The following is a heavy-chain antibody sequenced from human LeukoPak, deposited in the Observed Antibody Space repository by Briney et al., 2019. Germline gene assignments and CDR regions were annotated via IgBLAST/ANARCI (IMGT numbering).Heavy chain of an antibody. CDR3: ARLSGYSSGYYYSDY. J-gene: IGHJ4*02. V-gene: IGHV4-59*01. CDR2: IYYRGST. Sequence: SETLSLTCTVSGGSISSDYWSWIRQPPGKGLEWIGYIYYRGSTNYNPSLKSRVTISVDTSKNQFSLKLSSVTAADTAVYYCARLSGYSSGYYYSDYWGQGTLVTVSS. D-gene: IGHD3-22*01. CDR1: GGSISSDY.